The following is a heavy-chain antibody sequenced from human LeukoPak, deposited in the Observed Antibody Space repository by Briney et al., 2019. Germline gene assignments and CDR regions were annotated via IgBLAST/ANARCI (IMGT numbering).Heavy chain of an antibody. D-gene: IGHD2-2*01. J-gene: IGHJ4*02. CDR3: ARDPEYQLLYYFDY. V-gene: IGHV3-7*01. CDR1: GFTISSYW. CDR2: IKQDGSEE. Sequence: PGGSLRLSCVASGFTISSYWMHWVRQAPGKGLEWVANIKQDGSEEYYVDSVKGRFTISRDNAKNSLYLQMNSLRAEDTAVYYCARDPEYQLLYYFDYWGQGTLVTVSS.